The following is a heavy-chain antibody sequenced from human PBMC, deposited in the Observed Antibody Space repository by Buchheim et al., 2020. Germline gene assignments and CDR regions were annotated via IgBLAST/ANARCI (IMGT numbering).Heavy chain of an antibody. CDR3: ATELKAIMDY. J-gene: IGHJ4*02. CDR1: GYTFTGYY. CDR2: INPKSGDT. Sequence: QVQLVQSGAEVKKPGASVKVSCKASGYTFTGYYLYWVRQAPGQGLEWMGWINPKSGDTNYAQKVQGRVTMTRDTSISTAYMELSRLRSDDTAMYYCATELKAIMDYWGQGTL. D-gene: IGHD2-8*01. V-gene: IGHV1-2*02.